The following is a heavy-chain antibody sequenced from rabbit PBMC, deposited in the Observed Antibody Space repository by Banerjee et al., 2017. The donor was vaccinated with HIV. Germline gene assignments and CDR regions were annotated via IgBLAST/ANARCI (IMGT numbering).Heavy chain of an antibody. Sequence: QEQLEESGGDLVKPEGSLTLTCTASGFSFSSYYYISWVRQAPGKGLEWIGCIVTGSSDDTYYASWAKGRFTISETSSTTVTLQMTSLTAADTATYFCARDAGYAGSNLWGPGTLVTVS. CDR3: ARDAGYAGSNL. CDR2: IVTGSSDDT. D-gene: IGHD4-2*01. J-gene: IGHJ4*01. CDR1: GFSFSSYYY. V-gene: IGHV1S45*01.